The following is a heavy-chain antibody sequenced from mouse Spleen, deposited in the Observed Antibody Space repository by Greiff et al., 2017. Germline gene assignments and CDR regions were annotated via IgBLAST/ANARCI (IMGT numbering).Heavy chain of an antibody. CDR2: INSNGGST. CDR1: GFTFSSYA. V-gene: IGHV5-6-2*01. Sequence: EVMLVESGGGLVKPGGSLKLSCAASGFTFSSYAMSWVRQTPEKRLEWVAAINSNGGSTYYPDTVKDRFTISRDNAKNTLYLQMSSLRSEDTALYYCARHDGYFSYAMDYWGQGTSVTVSS. J-gene: IGHJ4*01. D-gene: IGHD2-3*01. CDR3: ARHDGYFSYAMDY.